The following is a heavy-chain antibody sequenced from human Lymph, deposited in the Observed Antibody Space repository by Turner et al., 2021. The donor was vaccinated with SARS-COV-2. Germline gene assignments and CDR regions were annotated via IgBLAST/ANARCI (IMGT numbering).Heavy chain of an antibody. D-gene: IGHD2-2*01. CDR2: IIPILAIA. V-gene: IGHV1-69*10. CDR1: GGTFSSDA. J-gene: IGHJ5*02. Sequence: QVQLVQSGAEVKKPGSSVKVSCKASGGTFSSDAITWVRQAPGQGLEWMGGIIPILAIANYAQKFQGRVTITADKSTSTAYMELSSLRYEDTAVYYCARDAPYCSSTSCYDPWGQGTLVTVSS. CDR3: ARDAPYCSSTSCYDP.